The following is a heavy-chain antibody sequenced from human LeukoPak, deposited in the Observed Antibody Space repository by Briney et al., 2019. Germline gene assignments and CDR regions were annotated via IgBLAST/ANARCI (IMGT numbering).Heavy chain of an antibody. Sequence: SETLSLTCTVSGGSIRSSSYYWGWIRQPPGKGLEWIGSIYYSGSTYYNPSLKSRVTISVDTSKNQFSLKLSSVTAADTAVYYCARGIAVAGYYFDYWGQGTLVTVSS. D-gene: IGHD6-19*01. V-gene: IGHV4-39*01. CDR1: GGSIRSSSYY. CDR3: ARGIAVAGYYFDY. CDR2: IYYSGST. J-gene: IGHJ4*02.